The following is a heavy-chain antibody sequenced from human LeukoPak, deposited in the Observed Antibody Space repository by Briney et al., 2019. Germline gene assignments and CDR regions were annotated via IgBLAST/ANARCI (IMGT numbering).Heavy chain of an antibody. Sequence: PGGSLRLSCAASGFTFSSYAMHWVRQAPGKGLEWVAVISYDGSNKYYADSVKGRFTISRDNSKNTLYLQMNSLRAEDTAMYYCARGNAGNFDYWGQGTLVTVSS. CDR1: GFTFSSYA. CDR3: ARGNAGNFDY. V-gene: IGHV3-30-3*01. CDR2: ISYDGSNK. J-gene: IGHJ4*02. D-gene: IGHD2-2*01.